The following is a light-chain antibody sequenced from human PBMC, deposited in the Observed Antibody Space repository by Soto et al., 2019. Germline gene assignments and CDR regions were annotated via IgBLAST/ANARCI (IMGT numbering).Light chain of an antibody. CDR1: QTIAMY. Sequence: DIQMTQSPSSLSASVGDRVTITCRASQTIAMYVNWFQQKPGKAPKPLIYTTSSLQSGVPPRFSGSGSEPDFTLTISRLQPEDSATYYCQQSFTTPYTLGQGTKVDIK. V-gene: IGKV1-39*01. CDR2: TTS. CDR3: QQSFTTPYT. J-gene: IGKJ2*01.